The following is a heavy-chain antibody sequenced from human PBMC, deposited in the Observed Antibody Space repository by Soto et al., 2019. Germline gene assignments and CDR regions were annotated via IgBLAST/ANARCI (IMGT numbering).Heavy chain of an antibody. J-gene: IGHJ6*02. CDR3: AKILQLGDYAYYYYGMDV. Sequence: QVPLVESGGGVVQPGRSLRLSCAASGFTFGSYGMHWVRQAPGKGLEWVAVISYDGSNKYYADSVKGRFTISRDNSKNTLYLQMNSLRAEDTAVYYCAKILQLGDYAYYYYGMDVWGQGTTVTVSS. CDR2: ISYDGSNK. D-gene: IGHD4-17*01. V-gene: IGHV3-30*18. CDR1: GFTFGSYG.